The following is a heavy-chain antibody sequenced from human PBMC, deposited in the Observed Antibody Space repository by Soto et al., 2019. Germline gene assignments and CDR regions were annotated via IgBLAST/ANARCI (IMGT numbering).Heavy chain of an antibody. V-gene: IGHV4-31*03. CDR3: ARGSSIAGLYYGMDV. CDR1: GGSIRSGGHY. J-gene: IGHJ6*02. CDR2: NYYSGIT. D-gene: IGHD6-6*01. Sequence: PSETLSLTCTVSGGSIRSGGHYWTWIRQHPGKGLEWIGYNYYSGITYYNPSLKSRVTISLDTSKNQFSLKLSSVTAADTAVYYCARGSSIAGLYYGMDVWGQGTTVTSP.